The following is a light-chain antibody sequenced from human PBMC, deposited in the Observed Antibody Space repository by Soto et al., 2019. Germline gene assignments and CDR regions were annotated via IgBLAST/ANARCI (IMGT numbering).Light chain of an antibody. Sequence: QSALTQPASVSGSPGQSITISCTGTSSDVGSYNYVSWYQQHPGKAPKLMIYDVSNRPSGVSDLFSGSKSGNTASLTISGLQAEDEADYYCTSYITAGTYVFGTGTQLT. V-gene: IGLV2-14*03. J-gene: IGLJ1*01. CDR2: DVS. CDR1: SSDVGSYNY. CDR3: TSYITAGTYV.